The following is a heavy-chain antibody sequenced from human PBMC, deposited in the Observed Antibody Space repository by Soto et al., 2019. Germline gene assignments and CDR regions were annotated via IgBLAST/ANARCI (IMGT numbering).Heavy chain of an antibody. J-gene: IGHJ4*02. CDR3: TTVLDILTGYYIDY. V-gene: IGHV3-15*01. CDR1: GFTFSNAW. Sequence: GGSLRLSCAASGFTFSNAWMSWVRQAPGKGLEWVGRIKSKTDGGTTDYAAPVKGRFTISRDDSKNTLYLQMNSLKTEDTAVYYCTTVLDILTGYYIDYWGQGTLVTVSS. D-gene: IGHD3-9*01. CDR2: IKSKTDGGTT.